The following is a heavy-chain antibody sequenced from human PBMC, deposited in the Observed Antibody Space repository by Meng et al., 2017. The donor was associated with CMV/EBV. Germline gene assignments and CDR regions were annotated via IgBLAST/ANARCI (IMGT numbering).Heavy chain of an antibody. D-gene: IGHD6-6*01. J-gene: IGHJ4*02. CDR2: ISSSSSTI. CDR1: GFTFSSYS. CDR3: ARGLAARPWDY. V-gene: IGHV3-48*04. Sequence: GESLKISCAASGFTFSSYSMNWVRQAPGKGLEWVSYISSSSSTIYYADSVKGRFTISRDNAKNSLYLQMSSLRAEDTAVYYCARGLAARPWDYWGQGTLVTVSS.